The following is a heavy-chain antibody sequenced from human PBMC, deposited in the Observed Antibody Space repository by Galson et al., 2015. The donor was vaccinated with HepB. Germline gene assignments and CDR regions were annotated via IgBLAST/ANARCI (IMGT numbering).Heavy chain of an antibody. J-gene: IGHJ4*02. CDR2: INPNSGGT. CDR1: GYTFTGYY. D-gene: IGHD6-6*01. CDR3: ASSREGISASSSGSDFDY. V-gene: IGHV1-2*02. Sequence: SGAEVKKPGESLKTSCKASGYTFTGYYMHWVRQAPGQGLEWMGWINPNSGGTNYAQKFQGRVTMTRDTSISTAYMELSRLRSDDTAVYYCASSREGISASSSGSDFDYWGQGTLVTVSS.